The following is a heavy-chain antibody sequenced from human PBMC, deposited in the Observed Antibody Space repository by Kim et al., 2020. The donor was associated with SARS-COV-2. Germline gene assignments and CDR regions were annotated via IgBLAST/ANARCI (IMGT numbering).Heavy chain of an antibody. D-gene: IGHD3-9*01. CDR3: ARDRPAGAYYDILTGYHDGGY. CDR2: IYYSGST. CDR1: GGSISSYY. Sequence: SETLSLTCTVSGGSISSYYWSWIRQPPGKGLEWIGYIYYSGSTNYNPSLKSRVTISVDTSKNQFSLKLSSVTAADTAVYYCARDRPAGAYYDILTGYHDGGYWGQGTLVTVSS. J-gene: IGHJ4*02. V-gene: IGHV4-59*01.